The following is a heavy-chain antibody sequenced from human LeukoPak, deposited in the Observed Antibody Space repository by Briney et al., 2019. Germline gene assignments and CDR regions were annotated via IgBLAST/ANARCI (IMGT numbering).Heavy chain of an antibody. J-gene: IGHJ4*02. CDR3: GRGMRDYYGLDY. V-gene: IGHV3-74*01. CDR2: INSDGRTT. Sequence: PGGSLRLPCAASGFIFSNFWMHWVRQVPGKGLVWVSHINSDGRTTDYADSVRGRFTISRDNAKNTLYLQMNRLTVEDTAVYYCGRGMRDYYGLDYWGQGILVTVSS. CDR1: GFIFSNFW. D-gene: IGHD3-10*01.